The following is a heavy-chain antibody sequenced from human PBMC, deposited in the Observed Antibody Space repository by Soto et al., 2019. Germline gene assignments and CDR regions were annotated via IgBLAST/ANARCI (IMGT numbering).Heavy chain of an antibody. CDR3: ARQGVVVVVAATVWPESWFDP. CDR1: GGSISSSSYY. Sequence: QLQLQESGPGLVKPSETLSLTCTVSGGSISSSSYYWGWIRQPPGKGLEWIGSIYYSGSTYYNPSLKSRVTVPVDTSKNQFSLKLSAVTAADTSVYYCARQGVVVVVAATVWPESWFDPWGQGTLVTVSS. D-gene: IGHD2-15*01. V-gene: IGHV4-39*01. J-gene: IGHJ5*02. CDR2: IYYSGST.